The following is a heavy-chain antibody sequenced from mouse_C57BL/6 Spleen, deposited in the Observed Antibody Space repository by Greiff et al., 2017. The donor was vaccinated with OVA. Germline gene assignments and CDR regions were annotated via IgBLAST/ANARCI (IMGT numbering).Heavy chain of an antibody. J-gene: IGHJ3*01. V-gene: IGHV5-6*02. CDR3: ARQSYGTTWFAY. CDR1: GFTFSSYG. CDR2: ISSGGSYT. D-gene: IGHD1-1*01. Sequence: DVKLVESGGDLVKPGGSLKLSCAASGFTFSSYGMSWVRQTPDKRLEWVATISSGGSYTYYPDSVKGRFTISRDNAKNTLYLQMSSLKSEDTAMYYCARQSYGTTWFAYWGQGTLVTVSA.